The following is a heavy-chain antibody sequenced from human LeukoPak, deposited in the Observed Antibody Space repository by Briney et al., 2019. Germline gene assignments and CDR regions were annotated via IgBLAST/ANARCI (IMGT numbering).Heavy chain of an antibody. Sequence: PSETLSLTCTVSGDSISSHYWSWIRQAPGKGLEWIAYIYDTGTTVSNPSLKSRVSMSLDRSKNEFSLQLTSVTAADTAVYYCAGIWYSSGYYFDYWGQGTLVTLSS. CDR3: AGIWYSSGYYFDY. CDR1: GDSISSHY. D-gene: IGHD6-19*01. J-gene: IGHJ4*02. V-gene: IGHV4-59*11. CDR2: IYDTGTT.